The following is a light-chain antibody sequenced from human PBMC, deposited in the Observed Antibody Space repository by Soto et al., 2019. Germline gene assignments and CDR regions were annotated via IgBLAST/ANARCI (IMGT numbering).Light chain of an antibody. CDR2: KAS. V-gene: IGKV1-5*03. CDR1: QSISSW. J-gene: IGKJ1*01. Sequence: DIQMTQSPSTLSASVGDRVTITCRASQSISSWLAWYQQKPGKAPKLLIYKASSLESGVPSRLSGSGSGTEFTLTISSLQPDDFATYYCQQYHSYPRTFGQGTKVEIK. CDR3: QQYHSYPRT.